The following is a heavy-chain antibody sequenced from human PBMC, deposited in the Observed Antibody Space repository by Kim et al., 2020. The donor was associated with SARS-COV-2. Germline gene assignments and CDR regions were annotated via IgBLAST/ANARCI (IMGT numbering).Heavy chain of an antibody. J-gene: IGHJ4*02. CDR1: GFTFSSYA. CDR3: VKERTSGWYDFDY. V-gene: IGHV3-64D*06. CDR2: ISTNGGST. Sequence: GGSLRLSCSASGFTFSSYAMHWVRQAPGKGLEYVAGISTNGGSTYYADSMKDRFIISRDNSRNMLNLQMSSQRSEDTAFYYCVKERTSGWYDFDYWGQGTLVTVSS. D-gene: IGHD6-19*01.